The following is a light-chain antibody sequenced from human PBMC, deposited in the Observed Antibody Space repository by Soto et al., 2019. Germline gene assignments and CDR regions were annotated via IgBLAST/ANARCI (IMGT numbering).Light chain of an antibody. CDR3: QQYTTYADC. V-gene: IGKV1-5*01. J-gene: IGKJ2*03. CDR1: QSISRW. CDR2: DAS. Sequence: DIQMPQFPSTLSASVGYRVNITCRASQSISRWLAWYQQKPGKAPNLLISDASILKSGVPSRFSGTGSGTEFTLTISSLQPDDFATYDCQQYTTYADCFGQGIKLEIK.